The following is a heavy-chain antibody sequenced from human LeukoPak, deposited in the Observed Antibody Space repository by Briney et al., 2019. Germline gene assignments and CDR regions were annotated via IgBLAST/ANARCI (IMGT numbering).Heavy chain of an antibody. CDR3: AREGIAAIYYFDY. J-gene: IGHJ4*02. Sequence: GGSLRLSCAASGFTVSTNYMSWVRQAPGKGLEWVSVIYSGGPTYYADSVKGRFTISRDNAKNSLYLQMNSLRAEDTAVYYCAREGIAAIYYFDYWGQGTLVTVSS. V-gene: IGHV3-53*01. D-gene: IGHD6-13*01. CDR1: GFTVSTNY. CDR2: IYSGGPT.